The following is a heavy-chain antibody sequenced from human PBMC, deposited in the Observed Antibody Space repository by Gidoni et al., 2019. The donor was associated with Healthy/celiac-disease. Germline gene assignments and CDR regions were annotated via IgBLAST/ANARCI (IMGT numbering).Heavy chain of an antibody. CDR1: GFTFGDYA. CDR2: IRSKAYGGTT. CDR3: TRDKGYFDWLSDY. V-gene: IGHV3-49*03. Sequence: EVQLVESGGGLVQPGRSLRLSCTASGFTFGDYAMSWFRQAPGKGLEWVGFIRSKAYGGTTEYAASVKGRFTISRDDSKSIAYLQMNSLKTEDTAVYYCTRDKGYFDWLSDYWGQGTLVTVSS. J-gene: IGHJ4*02. D-gene: IGHD3-9*01.